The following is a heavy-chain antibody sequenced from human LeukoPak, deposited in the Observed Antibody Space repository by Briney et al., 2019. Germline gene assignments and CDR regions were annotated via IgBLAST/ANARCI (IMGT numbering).Heavy chain of an antibody. CDR3: ARDHEFDY. CDR2: ISSSSSYI. J-gene: IGHJ4*02. V-gene: IGHV3-21*01. Sequence: GGSLRLSCAASGFTFSSYSMNWVRQAPGEGLEWVSSISSSSSYIYYADSVNGRFTISRDNAKNALYLQMNSLRAEDTAVYYCARDHEFDYWGQGTLVTVSS. CDR1: GFTFSSYS.